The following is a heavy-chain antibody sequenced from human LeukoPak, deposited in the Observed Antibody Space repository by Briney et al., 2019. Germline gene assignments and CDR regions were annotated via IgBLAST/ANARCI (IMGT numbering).Heavy chain of an antibody. CDR3: ARGSTFGGVISDF. CDR2: ITRSSRII. D-gene: IGHD3-16*02. CDR1: GFTFSNFE. V-gene: IGHV3-48*03. Sequence: PGGSLRLSCAASGFTFSNFEMNWVRQIPGKGLEWLSFITRSSRIIYYADSVKGRFTISRDNANNSLHLQMNSLRVEDTGIYFCARGSTFGGVISDFWGQGTPVTVSS. J-gene: IGHJ4*02.